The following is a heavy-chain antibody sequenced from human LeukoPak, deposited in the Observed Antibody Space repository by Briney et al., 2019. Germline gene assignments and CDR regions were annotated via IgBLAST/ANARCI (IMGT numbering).Heavy chain of an antibody. CDR1: GDSIARGTYY. CDR3: ARDRGNGDYGDYFDS. J-gene: IGHJ4*02. V-gene: IGHV4-61*02. D-gene: IGHD4-17*01. CDR2: IHTSSRV. Sequence: SETLSLTCTVSGDSIARGTYYWNWIRQPAGKGLEWIGRIHTSSRVNYNPSLKSRVTISIDTSRNLVSLRLTSVTAADAAVYYCARDRGNGDYGDYFDSWGQGTLVSVSS.